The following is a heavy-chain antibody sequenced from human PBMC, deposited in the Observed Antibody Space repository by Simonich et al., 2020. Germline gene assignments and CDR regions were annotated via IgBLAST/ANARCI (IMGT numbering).Heavy chain of an antibody. CDR2: INQKRGGT. Sequence: QVQLVQSGAEVKKTWASVKVSCKASGYTFTCYSMHWVRQAPGKGLEWMRVINQKRGGTNYAQKVQCRVTMTRDTSISTAYMELGRLRSDDTAVYYCAIYRPSIAARPYWYFDLWGRGTLVTVSS. CDR1: GYTFTCYS. J-gene: IGHJ2*01. V-gene: IGHV1-2*02. D-gene: IGHD6-6*01. CDR3: AIYRPSIAARPYWYFDL.